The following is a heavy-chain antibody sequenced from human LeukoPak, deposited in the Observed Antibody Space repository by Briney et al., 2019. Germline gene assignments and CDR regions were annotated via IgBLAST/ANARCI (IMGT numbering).Heavy chain of an antibody. CDR3: ARDQEGFDY. CDR1: GYTFSGYY. Sequence: ASVKVSCKASGYTFSGYYIHWVRQASGQGLEWMGRINPNNGGTNYAQKFQGRVTMTRDMSMSTAYMELSRLRSDDTAVYYCARDQEGFDYWGQGTLVTVSS. J-gene: IGHJ4*02. V-gene: IGHV1-2*06. CDR2: INPNNGGT.